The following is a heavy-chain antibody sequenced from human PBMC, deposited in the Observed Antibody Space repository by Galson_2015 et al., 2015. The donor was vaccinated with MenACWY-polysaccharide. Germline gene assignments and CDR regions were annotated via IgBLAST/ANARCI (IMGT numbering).Heavy chain of an antibody. Sequence: SVKVSCKASGYTFTSYDINWVRQAPGQGLEWMGWMNPNSGNTGYAQKFQGRVTMTRNTSISTAYMELSSLRSEDTAVYYCPRWRLSSYFDYWGQGTLVTVSS. CDR2: MNPNSGNT. J-gene: IGHJ4*02. CDR1: GYTFTSYD. D-gene: IGHD3-3*01. CDR3: PRWRLSSYFDY. V-gene: IGHV1-8*01.